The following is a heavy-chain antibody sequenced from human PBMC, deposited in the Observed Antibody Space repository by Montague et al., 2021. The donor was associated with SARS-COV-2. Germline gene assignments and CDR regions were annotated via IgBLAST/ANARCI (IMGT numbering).Heavy chain of an antibody. CDR1: GFSLSTSGMR. CDR2: XDWDDDK. V-gene: IGHV2-70*04. D-gene: IGHD3-9*01. J-gene: IGHJ4*02. Sequence: PALVKPTQTLTLTCTFSGFSLSTSGMRASWIRQPPGKALEWLARXDWDDDKFYSTSLKTRLTISKDTSKNQVVLTMTNMDPVDTATYYCARSYYDILTAYYNPFDYWGQGTLVTVSS. CDR3: ARSYYDILTAYYNPFDY.